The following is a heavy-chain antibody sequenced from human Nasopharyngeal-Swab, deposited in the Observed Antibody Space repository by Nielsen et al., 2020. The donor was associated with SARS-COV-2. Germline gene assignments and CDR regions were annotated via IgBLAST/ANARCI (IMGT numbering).Heavy chain of an antibody. V-gene: IGHV3-23*01. CDR3: ATPGTRCSGDNCDMWVFDY. Sequence: GESLKISCAASGFTFSSYAMNWVRQAPGKGLEWVSAISRTSSTYYADSVKGRFTVSRDNSKNTLYLQMSSLRAEDTAVYYCATPGTRCSGDNCDMWVFDYWGQGTQVTVSS. CDR1: GFTFSSYA. J-gene: IGHJ4*02. D-gene: IGHD2-15*01. CDR2: ISRTSST.